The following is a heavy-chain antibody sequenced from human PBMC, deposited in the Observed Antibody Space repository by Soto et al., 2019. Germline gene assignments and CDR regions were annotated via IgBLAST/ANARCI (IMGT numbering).Heavy chain of an antibody. CDR2: INPNSGDT. V-gene: IGHV1-2*02. D-gene: IGHD3-10*01. CDR3: ATDRGDGYYGLDV. Sequence: ASVKVSCKTSGYTFTGYYMHWVRQAPGQGLEWMGWINPNSGDTKYAQKFQGRVTMTRDTSISTAYMELSSLRSDDTAVYFCATDRGDGYYGLDVWGQGTTVTVSS. CDR1: GYTFTGYY. J-gene: IGHJ6*02.